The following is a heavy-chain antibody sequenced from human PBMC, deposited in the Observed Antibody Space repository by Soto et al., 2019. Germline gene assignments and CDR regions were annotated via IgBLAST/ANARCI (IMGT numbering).Heavy chain of an antibody. CDR1: GFTFSSFS. V-gene: IGHV3-48*02. Sequence: PGGSLRLSCAASGFTFSSFSMNWVRQAPGKGLEWISYTYISSGTSTIYYADSVKGRFTISRDNAKNSLYLQMNILKDEDTAVYYCARGSGVYGIDYWGQGTLVTVSS. CDR2: TYISSGTSTI. J-gene: IGHJ4*02. D-gene: IGHD2-15*01. CDR3: ARGSGVYGIDY.